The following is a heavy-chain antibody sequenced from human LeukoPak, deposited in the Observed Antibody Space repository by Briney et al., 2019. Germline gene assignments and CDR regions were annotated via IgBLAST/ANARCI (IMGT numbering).Heavy chain of an antibody. J-gene: IGHJ4*02. D-gene: IGHD3-10*01. V-gene: IGHV1-69*05. CDR2: IIPIFGTA. CDR1: ECTFSSYD. CDR3: AREEYYYGSGSYLSFYFDY. Sequence: GASVKVSCKASECTFSSYDINWVRQAPGQGLEWLGRIIPIFGTANYAQKFQGRVTITTDESTSTAYMELSSLRSEDTAVYYCAREEYYYGSGSYLSFYFDYWGQGTLVTVSS.